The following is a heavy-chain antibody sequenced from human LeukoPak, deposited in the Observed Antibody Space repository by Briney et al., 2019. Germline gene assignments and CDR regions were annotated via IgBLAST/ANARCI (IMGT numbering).Heavy chain of an antibody. D-gene: IGHD5-24*01. CDR3: AKDWGRDGYNYLDY. V-gene: IGHV3-43*02. CDR1: GFTFDDYD. Sequence: GGSLRLSCAACGFTFDDYDMHWVRQAPGKGLEWVSLIRGDGGSTYYADSVKGRFTISRDNSKNSLYLQMNSLRTEDTALYYCAKDWGRDGYNYLDYWGQGTLVTVSS. J-gene: IGHJ4*02. CDR2: IRGDGGST.